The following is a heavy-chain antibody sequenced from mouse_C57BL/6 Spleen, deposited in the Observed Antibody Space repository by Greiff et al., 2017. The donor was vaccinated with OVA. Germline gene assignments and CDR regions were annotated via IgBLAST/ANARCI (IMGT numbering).Heavy chain of an antibody. J-gene: IGHJ2*01. Sequence: QVQLQQPGTELVKPGASVKLSCKASGYTFTSYWMHWVKQRPGQGLKWIGNINPSNGGTNYNEKFKSKATLTVDKSSSTAYMQLSSLTSEDSAVYYCARLRITTVEVDYWGQGTTLTVSS. CDR3: ARLRITTVEVDY. V-gene: IGHV1-53*01. CDR2: INPSNGGT. D-gene: IGHD1-1*01. CDR1: GYTFTSYW.